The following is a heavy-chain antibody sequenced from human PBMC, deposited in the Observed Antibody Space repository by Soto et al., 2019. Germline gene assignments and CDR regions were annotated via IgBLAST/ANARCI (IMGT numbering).Heavy chain of an antibody. CDR1: GFSLSTSGMC. D-gene: IGHD4-17*01. V-gene: IGHV2-5*08. CDR3: AHAGDYDLLTFDH. J-gene: IGHJ4*02. Sequence: SGPTLVNPTQTLTLTCTFSGFSLSTSGMCVSWIRQPPGKALEWLALIYWDDDKRYSPSLKDRLAISKDTSSNQVVLTITNMDPGDTATYFCAHAGDYDLLTFDHWGPGTLV. CDR2: IYWDDDK.